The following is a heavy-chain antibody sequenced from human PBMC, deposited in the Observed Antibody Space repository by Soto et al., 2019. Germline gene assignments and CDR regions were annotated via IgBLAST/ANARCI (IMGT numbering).Heavy chain of an antibody. D-gene: IGHD3-22*01. J-gene: IGHJ4*02. CDR1: GGSVSSGAYY. V-gene: IGHV4-61*03. Sequence: PSETLSLTCTVSGGSVSSGAYYWSWIRHPPGKGLEWIGHIYYTGSTNYNPSLKSRITISLDTSKNHFSLKLTSVTAADTAVYYCARGLVSGYRQRPDYWGQGTLVTVSS. CDR3: ARGLVSGYRQRPDY. CDR2: IYYTGST.